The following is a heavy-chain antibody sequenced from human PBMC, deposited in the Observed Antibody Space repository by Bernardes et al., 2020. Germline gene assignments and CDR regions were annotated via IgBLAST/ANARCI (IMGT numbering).Heavy chain of an antibody. J-gene: IGHJ4*02. V-gene: IGHV3-48*01. D-gene: IGHD3-22*01. Sequence: GSLRLSCAASGFTFSSYSMNWVRQAPGKGLEWVSYISSSSSTIYYADSVKGRFTISRDNAKNSLYLQMNSLRAEDTAVYYCAWPLLNYYDSSGYVSWGQGTLVTVSS. CDR3: AWPLLNYYDSSGYVS. CDR1: GFTFSSYS. CDR2: ISSSSSTI.